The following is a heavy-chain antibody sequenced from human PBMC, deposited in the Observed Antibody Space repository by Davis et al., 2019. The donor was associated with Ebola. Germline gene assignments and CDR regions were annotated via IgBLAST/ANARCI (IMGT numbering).Heavy chain of an antibody. CDR2: IYTSGST. CDR1: GGSISSYY. J-gene: IGHJ5*02. V-gene: IGHV4-4*07. Sequence: PSETLSLTCTVSGGSISSYYWSWIRQPAGKGLEWIGRIYTSGSTNYNPSLKSRVTMALDTSKNQFSLKLTSVTAADTAVYYCARDLGDYYASGTYQNWFDPWGQGTLVTVSS. D-gene: IGHD3-10*01. CDR3: ARDLGDYYASGTYQNWFDP.